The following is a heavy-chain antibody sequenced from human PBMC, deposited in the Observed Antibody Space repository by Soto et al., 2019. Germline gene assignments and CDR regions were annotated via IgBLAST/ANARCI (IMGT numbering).Heavy chain of an antibody. Sequence: GGSLRLSCSASGFTFSNYWMHWVRQGPGKGLVWVARLNIDGSTRNYADSVKGRFTISRDNAQNTLFLQMNSLSAEDTAVYYCARLVPSGSYYNYYYYGVDVWGQGTTVTVSS. D-gene: IGHD1-26*01. CDR1: GFTFSNYW. CDR2: LNIDGSTR. V-gene: IGHV3-74*01. CDR3: ARLVPSGSYYNYYYYGVDV. J-gene: IGHJ6*02.